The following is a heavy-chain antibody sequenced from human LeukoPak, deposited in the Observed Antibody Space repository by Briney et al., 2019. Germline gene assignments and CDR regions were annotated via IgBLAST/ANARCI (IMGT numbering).Heavy chain of an antibody. CDR3: ARALSYDFWRGGDY. D-gene: IGHD3-3*01. CDR1: GFTFSSYS. Sequence: PGGSLRLSCAASGFTFSSYSMNWVRQAPGKGLEWVSSISSSSSYIYYADSVKGRFTISRDNAKNSLYLQMNSLRAEDTAVYYCARALSYDFWRGGDYWGQGTLVTVSS. CDR2: ISSSSSYI. V-gene: IGHV3-21*01. J-gene: IGHJ4*02.